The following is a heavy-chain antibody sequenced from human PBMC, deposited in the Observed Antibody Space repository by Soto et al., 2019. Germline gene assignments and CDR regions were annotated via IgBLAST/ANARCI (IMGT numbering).Heavy chain of an antibody. J-gene: IGHJ4*02. Sequence: SVKVSCKASGGTFSSYAISWVRQAPGQGLEWMRGIIPIFGTANYAQKFQGRVTITADESTSTAYMELSRLRSEDTAVYYCARQFDYDSSGYYYAYWGQGTLVTVSS. D-gene: IGHD3-22*01. CDR2: IIPIFGTA. CDR3: ARQFDYDSSGYYYAY. CDR1: GGTFSSYA. V-gene: IGHV1-69*13.